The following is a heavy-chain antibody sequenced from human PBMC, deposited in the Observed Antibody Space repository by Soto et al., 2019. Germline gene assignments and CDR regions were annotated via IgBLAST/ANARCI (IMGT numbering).Heavy chain of an antibody. V-gene: IGHV4-31*04. CDR1: GDSLSSGGYY. D-gene: IGHD1-1*01. CDR3: GTTKEPRVRNEMDV. J-gene: IGHJ6*02. CDR2: IYYSGST. Sequence: QVRLQESGPGLVRPSQTLSLTCTVSGDSLSSGGYYCSWIRQLPGKGREWIGFIYYSGSTFYNPSPRRRVIISSDDSTNQLSLKLSSVTAADTAVYYCGTTKEPRVRNEMDVCGHGTTVTVSS.